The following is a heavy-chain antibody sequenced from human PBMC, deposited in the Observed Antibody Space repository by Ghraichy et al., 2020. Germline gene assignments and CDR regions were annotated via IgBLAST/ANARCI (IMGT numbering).Heavy chain of an antibody. J-gene: IGHJ4*02. D-gene: IGHD3-3*01. Sequence: ESLNISCTVSGGSINNYYWSWIRQPPGKGLDWIGNIYYSGSTNYNPSLKSRISISVDTSRTQFSLKLSSVTDADTAVYYCARGTIFGVVTNWGQGTRVTVSS. CDR1: GGSINNYY. CDR3: ARGTIFGVVTN. V-gene: IGHV4-59*01. CDR2: IYYSGST.